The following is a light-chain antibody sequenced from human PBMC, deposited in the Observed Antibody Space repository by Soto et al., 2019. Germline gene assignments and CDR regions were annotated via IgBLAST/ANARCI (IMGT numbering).Light chain of an antibody. CDR1: QSVSSSY. J-gene: IGKJ1*01. CDR2: GAS. V-gene: IGKV3-20*01. CDR3: QQYGSSPWT. Sequence: EIVLTLSPGTLSLSPGERATLSCRASQSVSSSYLAWYQQKPGQAPKLLIYGASFRATGIPDRFSGSGSGTDFTLTIGRLEPEDFAVYYCQQYGSSPWTFGQGTKVDIK.